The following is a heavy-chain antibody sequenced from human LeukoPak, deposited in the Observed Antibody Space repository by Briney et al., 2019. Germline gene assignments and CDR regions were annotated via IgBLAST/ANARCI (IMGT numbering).Heavy chain of an antibody. CDR2: IYYSGST. J-gene: IGHJ4*02. Sequence: PSETLSLTCTVSGGSISSYYWSWIRQPPGKGLEWIGYIYYSGSTNYNPSLKSRVTISVDTSKNQFSLKLSSVTAADTAVYYCAKDYTSKRNLYYFDYWGQGTLVTVSS. CDR3: AKDYTSKRNLYYFDY. V-gene: IGHV4-59*01. CDR1: GGSISSYY. D-gene: IGHD6-6*01.